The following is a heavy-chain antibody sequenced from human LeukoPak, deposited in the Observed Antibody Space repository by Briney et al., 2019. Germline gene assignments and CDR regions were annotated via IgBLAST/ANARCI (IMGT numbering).Heavy chain of an antibody. D-gene: IGHD1-26*01. CDR3: ARSVGATTAYYYYMDV. J-gene: IGHJ6*03. CDR1: GGSISSYY. V-gene: IGHV4-4*07. Sequence: SETLSLTCTVSGGSISSYYWSWIRQPARKGLEWIGRIYTSGSTNYNPSLKSRVTMSVDTSKNQFSLKLSSVTAADTAVYYCARSVGATTAYYYYMDVWGKGTTVTISS. CDR2: IYTSGST.